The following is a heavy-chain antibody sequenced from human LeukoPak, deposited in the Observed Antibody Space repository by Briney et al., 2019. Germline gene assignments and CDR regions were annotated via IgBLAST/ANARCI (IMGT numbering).Heavy chain of an antibody. CDR1: GGSISSGSYY. Sequence: SETLSLTCTVSGGSISSGSYYWSWIRQPPGKGLEWIGYIYYSGSTNYNPSLKSRVTISVDTSKNQFSLKLSSVTAADTAVYYCARVPGSGSYHDAFDIWGQGTMVTVSS. CDR3: ARVPGSGSYHDAFDI. J-gene: IGHJ3*02. CDR2: IYYSGST. V-gene: IGHV4-61*01. D-gene: IGHD1-26*01.